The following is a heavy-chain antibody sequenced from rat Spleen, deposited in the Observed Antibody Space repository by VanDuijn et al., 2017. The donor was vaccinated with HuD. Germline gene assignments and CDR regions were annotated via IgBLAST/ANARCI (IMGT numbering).Heavy chain of an antibody. CDR3: ARVGTRVSRFAY. J-gene: IGHJ3*01. V-gene: IGHV5-31*01. CDR1: GFTFNNYW. Sequence: EVQLVETGGGLVQPGRSLKLSCVASGFTFNNYWMTWIRQAPGKGLEWVASISTSGGSTYYRDSVKGRFTISRDNAKSTLYLQMDSLRSEDTATYYCARVGTRVSRFAYWGQGTLVTVSS. CDR2: ISTSGGST. D-gene: IGHD1-4*01.